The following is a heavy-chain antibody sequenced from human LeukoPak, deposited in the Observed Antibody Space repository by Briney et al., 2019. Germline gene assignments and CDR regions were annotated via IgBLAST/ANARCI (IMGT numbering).Heavy chain of an antibody. V-gene: IGHV1-18*01. D-gene: IGHD3-16*01. Sequence: ASVEVSCKASGYTFTSYGISWVRQAPGQGLEWMGWISAYNGNTNYAQKLQGRVTMTTDTSTSTAYMELRSLRSDDTAVYYCARDTLPSWGYYFDYWGQGTLVTVSS. CDR3: ARDTLPSWGYYFDY. CDR1: GYTFTSYG. J-gene: IGHJ4*02. CDR2: ISAYNGNT.